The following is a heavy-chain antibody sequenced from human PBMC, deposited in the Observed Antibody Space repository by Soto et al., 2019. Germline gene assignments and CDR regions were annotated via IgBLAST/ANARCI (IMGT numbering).Heavy chain of an antibody. CDR3: AKGRKPDHDDGLCAFDS. D-gene: IGHD3-3*01. Sequence: GSLRLSCVVSGRTFRRYAMSWIRQAPGKGLEWVSGISGGGAGTYYADSVKGRFTISRDPSTTTLFLDMYSLGAEDTAIYYCAKGRKPDHDDGLCAFDSWGQGVLVTVS. V-gene: IGHV3-23*01. CDR2: ISGGGAGT. J-gene: IGHJ4*02. CDR1: GRTFRRYA.